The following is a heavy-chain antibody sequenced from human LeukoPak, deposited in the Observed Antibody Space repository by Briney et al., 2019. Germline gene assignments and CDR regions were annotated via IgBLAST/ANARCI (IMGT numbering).Heavy chain of an antibody. CDR2: IYTSGST. CDR3: ARVTGWETWTNAFDI. D-gene: IGHD1-26*01. Sequence: GSLRLSCAASGFTFDDYGMSWIRQPAGKGLEWIGRIYTSGSTNYNPSLKSRVTMSVDTSKNQFSLKLSSVTAADTAVYYCARVTGWETWTNAFDIWGQGTMVTVSS. V-gene: IGHV4-4*07. J-gene: IGHJ3*02. CDR1: GFTFDDYG.